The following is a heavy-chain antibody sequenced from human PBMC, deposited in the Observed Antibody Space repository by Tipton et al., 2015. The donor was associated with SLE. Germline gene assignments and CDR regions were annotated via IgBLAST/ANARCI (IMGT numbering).Heavy chain of an antibody. CDR3: ARESGWEWLVLNY. J-gene: IGHJ4*02. D-gene: IGHD6-19*01. Sequence: TLSLTCSVSGGSIISSSHFWGWIRQPPGKGLEWVGSMYYNGNTYYNPSLKSRVTVSVDTSRNQFSLTLTSVTAADSAVYYCARESGWEWLVLNYWGQGTLVTVSS. CDR1: GGSIISSSHF. V-gene: IGHV4-39*07. CDR2: MYYNGNT.